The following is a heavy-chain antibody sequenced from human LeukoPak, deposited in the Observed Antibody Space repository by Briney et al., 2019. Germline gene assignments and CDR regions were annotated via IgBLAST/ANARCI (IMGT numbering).Heavy chain of an antibody. V-gene: IGHV3-48*03. D-gene: IGHD5-18*01. CDR1: GFTFSGYE. Sequence: GGSLRLSCTVSGFTFSGYEMNWVRQAPGKGLEWVSYISSSGSTIFYADSVRGRFTISRDNAKNSLYLQMNSLRAEDTAVYYCARRGIQLWPHDDYWGQGTLVTVSS. CDR2: ISSSGSTI. CDR3: ARRGIQLWPHDDY. J-gene: IGHJ4*02.